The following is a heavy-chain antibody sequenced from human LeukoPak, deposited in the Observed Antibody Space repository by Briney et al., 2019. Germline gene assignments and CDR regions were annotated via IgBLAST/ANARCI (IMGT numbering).Heavy chain of an antibody. J-gene: IGHJ4*02. D-gene: IGHD1-26*01. CDR1: GFTFSSYS. Sequence: GGSLRLSCAASGFTFSSYSMNWVRQAPGKGLEWVSSISSSSSYIYYADSVKGRFTISRDNAKNSLYLQMNSLRAEDTAVYYCARVAGDFIVGATTVYWGQGTLVTVSS. CDR2: ISSSSSYI. CDR3: ARVAGDFIVGATTVY. V-gene: IGHV3-21*01.